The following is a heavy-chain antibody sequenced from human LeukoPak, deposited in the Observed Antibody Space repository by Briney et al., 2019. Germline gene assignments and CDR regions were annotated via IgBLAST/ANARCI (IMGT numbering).Heavy chain of an antibody. CDR3: ARDQYNVIDS. CDR1: GYRFTGYN. J-gene: IGHJ4*02. Sequence: ASVKVSCKASGYRFTGYNIDWVRQAPGQRPEWMGRINAENGDTKYSQKFQGRVTITRDTFASTSYMELSSLRSEDTADYYCARDQYNVIDSWGQGTLVTVSS. V-gene: IGHV1-3*01. CDR2: INAENGDT. D-gene: IGHD1-14*01.